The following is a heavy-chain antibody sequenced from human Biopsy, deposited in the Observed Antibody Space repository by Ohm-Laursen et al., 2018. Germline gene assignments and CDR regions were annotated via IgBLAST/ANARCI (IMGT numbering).Heavy chain of an antibody. V-gene: IGHV1-8*01. CDR3: GRAVRNQLLTDP. D-gene: IGHD1-7*01. J-gene: IGHJ5*02. Sequence: ASVKVSCKAPGYTFTSYDITWVRQASGQGPEWIGWLNPVSGNSNFEQKFRGRVTVTSDTSISTAYMELSGLTSDDTATYYCGRAVRNQLLTDPWGQGTLVTVTS. CDR2: LNPVSGNS. CDR1: GYTFTSYD.